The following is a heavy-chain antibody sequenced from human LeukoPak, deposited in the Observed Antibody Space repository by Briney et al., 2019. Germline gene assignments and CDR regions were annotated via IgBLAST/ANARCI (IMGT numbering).Heavy chain of an antibody. CDR1: GYTFTSYD. J-gene: IGHJ4*02. Sequence: ASVKVSCKASGYTFTSYDINWVRQATGQGLEWMGIINPSGGSTSYAQKFQGRVTMTRDMSTSTVYMELSSLRSEDTAVYYCARVSGSYGYYFDYWGQGTLVTVSS. CDR3: ARVSGSYGYYFDY. D-gene: IGHD1-26*01. CDR2: INPSGGST. V-gene: IGHV1-46*01.